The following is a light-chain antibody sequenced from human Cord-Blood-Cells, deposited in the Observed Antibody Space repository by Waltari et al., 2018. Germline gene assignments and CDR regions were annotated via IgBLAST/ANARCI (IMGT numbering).Light chain of an antibody. CDR3: QQSYSTQYS. J-gene: IGKJ2*03. Sequence: DSPMPHSPCPLCAYVGERVAITCRASQSISSYLNWYQQKPGKAPKLLIYAASSLQRGVPSRFSGSGSGTDVTLTISSRQPEDFATYYRQQSYSTQYSFGQGTKLEIQ. CDR2: AAS. CDR1: QSISSY. V-gene: IGKV1-39*01.